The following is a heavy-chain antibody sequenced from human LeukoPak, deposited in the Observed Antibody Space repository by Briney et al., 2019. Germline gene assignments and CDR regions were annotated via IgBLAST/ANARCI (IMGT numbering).Heavy chain of an antibody. V-gene: IGHV4-59*01. J-gene: IGHJ6*04. D-gene: IGHD3-10*01. CDR3: ARITGFGEFLYYYYGMDV. CDR1: GGSISSYY. CDR2: IYYSGST. Sequence: SETLSLTCTVSGGSISSYYWSWIRQPPGKGPEWIGYIYYSGSTNYNPSLKSRVTISVDTSKNQFSLKLSSVTAADTAVYYCARITGFGEFLYYYYGMDVWGKGTTVTVSS.